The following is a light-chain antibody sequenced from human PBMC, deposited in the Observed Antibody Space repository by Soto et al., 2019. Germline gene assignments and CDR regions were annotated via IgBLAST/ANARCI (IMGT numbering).Light chain of an antibody. Sequence: EIVMTQSPATLSVSPVGRATLSCRASQSISDTLAWYQQKPGQAPMLLIYSASRRATGFPARFSGSGSGTDFTLTISSLQSEDFAVYYCQQYNNWPWTFGQGTKVEIK. CDR3: QQYNNWPWT. J-gene: IGKJ1*01. CDR2: SAS. CDR1: QSISDT. V-gene: IGKV3-15*01.